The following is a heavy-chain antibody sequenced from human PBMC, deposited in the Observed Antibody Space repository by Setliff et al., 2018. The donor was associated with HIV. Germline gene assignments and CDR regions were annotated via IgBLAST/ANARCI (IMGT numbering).Heavy chain of an antibody. CDR1: GYSISSGYY. D-gene: IGHD5-12*01. V-gene: IGHV4-38-2*01. J-gene: IGHJ4*02. CDR2: IFHSAST. CDR3: ARRGAYGYDYFDY. Sequence: SETLSLTCAVSGYSISSGYYWGWIRQPQGKGLEWIGSIFHSASTTYNPSLKSRVTISIDTSKNQFSLKLTSVTAADTAVYYCARRGAYGYDYFDYWGPGTLVTV.